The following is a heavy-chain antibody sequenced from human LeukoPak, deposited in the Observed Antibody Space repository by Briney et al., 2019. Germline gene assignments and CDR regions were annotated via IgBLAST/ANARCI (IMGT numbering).Heavy chain of an antibody. V-gene: IGHV3-30*18. Sequence: GGSLRLSCAASGFTFSSYGMHWVRQAPGKGLEWVAVISYDGSNKYYADSVKGRFTISRDNSKNTLYLQMNSLRAEDTALYYCAKDISSQTAQGAFDIWGQGTMVTVSS. CDR3: AKDISSQTAQGAFDI. D-gene: IGHD6-13*01. J-gene: IGHJ3*02. CDR2: ISYDGSNK. CDR1: GFTFSSYG.